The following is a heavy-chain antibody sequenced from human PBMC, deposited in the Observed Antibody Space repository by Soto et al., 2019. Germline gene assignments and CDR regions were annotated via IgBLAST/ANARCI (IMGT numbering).Heavy chain of an antibody. V-gene: IGHV4-39*07. D-gene: IGHD6-13*01. J-gene: IGHJ4*02. Sequence: SETLSLTCPLSGGSINNNNPYCGWVRQPPGKGLEWIGRVSYTGTTYYSPSLKTRVITSIDTSRNQFSLKLASVTAADTAVYYCASQKLDVPAYFDYWGQGTLVTVSS. CDR2: VSYTGTT. CDR1: GGSINNNNPY. CDR3: ASQKLDVPAYFDY.